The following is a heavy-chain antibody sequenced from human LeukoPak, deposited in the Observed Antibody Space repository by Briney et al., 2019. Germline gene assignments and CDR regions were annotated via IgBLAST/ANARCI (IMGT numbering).Heavy chain of an antibody. D-gene: IGHD5-12*01. CDR3: ARGAPTTRIGAGRFDY. J-gene: IGHJ4*02. CDR1: GYSLTNYY. Sequence: GASVTVSFTAFGYSLTNYYVHWVRQAPGQGLELMGEINPSGGSTSYAQKFQGRITVTRDTNTNTVYMDLRSLRSEDTDTYYCARGAPTTRIGAGRFDYWGQGPLLTVAS. CDR2: INPSGGST. V-gene: IGHV1-46*01.